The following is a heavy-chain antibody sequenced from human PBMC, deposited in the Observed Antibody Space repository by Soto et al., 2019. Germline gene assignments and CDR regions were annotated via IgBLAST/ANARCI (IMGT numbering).Heavy chain of an antibody. V-gene: IGHV5-51*01. CDR1: GFSFSRYT. J-gene: IGHJ6*02. Sequence: EMQLVQSRAEVKKSGESLKISCVGSGFSFSRYTVGWVRQVPGKGLEWMGVIHPGDSDTIYSPSFQGQVTISADKSISTAYLQWSSLKASDTAMYYCTLSYGDSYYYYYGMDVWGQGTTVTVSS. D-gene: IGHD4-17*01. CDR2: IHPGDSDT. CDR3: TLSYGDSYYYYYGMDV.